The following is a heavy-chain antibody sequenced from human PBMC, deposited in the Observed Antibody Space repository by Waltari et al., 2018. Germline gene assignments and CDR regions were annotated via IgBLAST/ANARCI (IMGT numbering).Heavy chain of an antibody. J-gene: IGHJ4*02. CDR1: GGSINSGSYY. D-gene: IGHD5-18*01. CDR2: VYTSGSI. CDR3: ARERYTYADY. Sequence: QVQLQESGPGLVKPSQTLSLTCTVSGGSINSGSYYWSWIRQPAGKGLEWIGRVYTSGSISYNPSLRSRVTMSLDTSKNQFSLKLSSATAADTAVYFCARERYTYADYCGQGTLVTVSS. V-gene: IGHV4-61*02.